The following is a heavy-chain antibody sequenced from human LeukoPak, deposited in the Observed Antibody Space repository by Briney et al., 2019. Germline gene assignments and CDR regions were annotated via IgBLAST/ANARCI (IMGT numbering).Heavy chain of an antibody. D-gene: IGHD1-26*01. Sequence: ASVKVSCKVSGYSLSELSTHWVRQAPGQGLEWMGGFDPGDDETIYAQKFQGRVTMTEDTSTDTAYLELSSLRSEDAAVYFCATEKDLLLDSWGQGTPVTVSS. CDR2: FDPGDDET. CDR3: ATEKDLLLDS. V-gene: IGHV1-24*01. CDR1: GYSLSELS. J-gene: IGHJ5*01.